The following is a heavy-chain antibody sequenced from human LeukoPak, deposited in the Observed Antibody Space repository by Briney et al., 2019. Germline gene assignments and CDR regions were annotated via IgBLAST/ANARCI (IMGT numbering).Heavy chain of an antibody. D-gene: IGHD2-21*02. J-gene: IGHJ4*02. CDR2: IYHSGST. V-gene: IGHV4-59*01. CDR1: GGSISSNY. CDR3: ARYSAPVTSIDY. Sequence: SETLSLTCTVSGGSISSNYWSWIRQPPGKGLEWIGYIYHSGSTNYNPSLKSRVTISVDTSKNQFSLMLGSVTAADTAVYYCARYSAPVTSIDYWGQGTLVTVSS.